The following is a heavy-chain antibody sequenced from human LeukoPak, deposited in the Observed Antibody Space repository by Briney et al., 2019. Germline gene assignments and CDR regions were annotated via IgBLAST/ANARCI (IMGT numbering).Heavy chain of an antibody. V-gene: IGHV3-21*01. D-gene: IGHD6-13*01. CDR2: ISSSSSYI. J-gene: IGHJ4*02. Sequence: GGSLRLSCAASGFTFSSYSMNWVRQAPGKGLEWVSSISSSSSYIYYADSVKGRFIISRDNAKNSLYLQMNSLRAEDTAVYYCAAIFVIAADSDYWGQGTLVTVSS. CDR1: GFTFSSYS. CDR3: AAIFVIAADSDY.